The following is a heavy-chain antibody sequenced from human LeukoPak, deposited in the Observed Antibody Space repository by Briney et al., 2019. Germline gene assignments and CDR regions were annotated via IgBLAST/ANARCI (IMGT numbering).Heavy chain of an antibody. J-gene: IGHJ3*02. D-gene: IGHD5-18*01. Sequence: SGPTLVKPTQTLTLTCTCSEFSLSTHGLAMGWIRQPPGNALEWLALIYWDDDKRYSPSLKSRLTITKDTSKNQVVLTMTNMDPVDTATYYCAHSQDTAMDYDAFDIWGQGTMVTVSS. CDR2: IYWDDDK. CDR3: AHSQDTAMDYDAFDI. V-gene: IGHV2-5*02. CDR1: EFSLSTHGLA.